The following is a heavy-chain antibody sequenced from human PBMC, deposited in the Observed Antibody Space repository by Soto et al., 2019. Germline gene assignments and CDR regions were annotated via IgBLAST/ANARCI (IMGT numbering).Heavy chain of an antibody. CDR2: IWFDENNK. V-gene: IGHV3-33*01. CDR1: GFTFRTYG. D-gene: IGHD3-10*01. J-gene: IGHJ4*02. CDR3: ARDFKKGSYLDY. Sequence: PGGSLRLSXAASGFTFRTYGMHWVRQAPGKGLEWLALIWFDENNKNYADSVKGRFTISRDNSQNTLYLQMNSQRAEDTAMYYCARDFKKGSYLDYWGQGTLVTVSS.